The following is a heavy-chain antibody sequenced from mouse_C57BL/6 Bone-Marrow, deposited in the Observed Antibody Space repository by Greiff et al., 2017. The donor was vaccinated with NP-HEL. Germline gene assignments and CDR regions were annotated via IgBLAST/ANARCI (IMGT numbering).Heavy chain of an antibody. V-gene: IGHV1-63*01. D-gene: IGHD1-1*01. CDR2: IYPGGGYT. Sequence: LVESGAELVRPGTSVKMSCKASGYTFTNYWIGWAKQRPGHGLEWIGDIYPGGGYTNYNEKFKGKATLTADKSSSTAYMQFSSLTSEDSAIYYCARWGSTPFDYWGQGTTLTVSS. CDR3: ARWGSTPFDY. CDR1: GYTFTNYW. J-gene: IGHJ2*01.